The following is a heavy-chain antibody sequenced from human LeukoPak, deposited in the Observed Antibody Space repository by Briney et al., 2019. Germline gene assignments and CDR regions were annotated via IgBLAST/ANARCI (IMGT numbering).Heavy chain of an antibody. Sequence: GGSLRLSCAASGFTFSSYAMHWVRQAPGKGLEWVAVISYDGSNKYYADSVKGRFTISRDNSKNTLYLQMNSLRAEDTAVYYCARGPGRDGYNLDYWGQETLVTVSS. CDR2: ISYDGSNK. CDR1: GFTFSSYA. D-gene: IGHD5-24*01. CDR3: ARGPGRDGYNLDY. J-gene: IGHJ4*02. V-gene: IGHV3-30*01.